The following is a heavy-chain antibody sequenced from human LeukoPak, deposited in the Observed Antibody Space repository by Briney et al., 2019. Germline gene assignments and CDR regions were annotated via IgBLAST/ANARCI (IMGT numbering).Heavy chain of an antibody. CDR2: IWYDGSDK. J-gene: IGHJ6*03. V-gene: IGHV3-33*01. Sequence: GRSLRLSCAASGFSFSSYGMHWVRQAPGKGLEWVAVIWYDGSDKYYADSVKGRFSISRDNSKNTLYLRMNSLRAEDTAVYYCARDGFYYHYYMDVWGEGTTVTVSS. CDR3: ARDGFYYHYYMDV. CDR1: GFSFSSYG. D-gene: IGHD1-14*01.